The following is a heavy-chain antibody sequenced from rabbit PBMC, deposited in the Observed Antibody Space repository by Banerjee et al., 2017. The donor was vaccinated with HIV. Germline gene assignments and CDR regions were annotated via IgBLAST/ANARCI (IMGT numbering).Heavy chain of an antibody. V-gene: IGHV1S45*01. D-gene: IGHD1-1*01. CDR3: ARSANNYYYFNL. CDR2: IVTGSGST. CDR1: GFSFSSSYY. Sequence: QEQLEESGGDLVKPGASLTLTCTASGFSFSSSYYMCWVRQAPGKGLEWIGCIVTGSGSTDYASWVNGRFTISLDNAQNTVFLQMTSLTAADTATYFCARSANNYYYFNLWGPGTLVTVS. J-gene: IGHJ4*01.